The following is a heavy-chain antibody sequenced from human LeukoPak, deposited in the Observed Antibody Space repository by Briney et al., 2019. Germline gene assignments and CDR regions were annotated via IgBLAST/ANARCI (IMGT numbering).Heavy chain of an antibody. CDR1: GYPISSGYY. J-gene: IGHJ4*02. CDR3: AREGGSYFDY. V-gene: IGHV4-38-2*02. D-gene: IGHD3-16*01. CDR2: IYHSGST. Sequence: SETLSLTCAVSGYPISSGYYWGWIRQPPGKGLEWIGSIYHSGSTYYNPSLKSRVTISVDTSKNQFSLKLSSVTAADTAVYYCAREGGSYFDYWGQGTLVTVSS.